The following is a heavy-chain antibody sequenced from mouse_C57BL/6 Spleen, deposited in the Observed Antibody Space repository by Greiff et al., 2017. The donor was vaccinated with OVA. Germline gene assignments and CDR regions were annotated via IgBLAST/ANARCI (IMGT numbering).Heavy chain of an antibody. D-gene: IGHD2-14*01. J-gene: IGHJ4*01. Sequence: EVQVVESGPGLVKPSQSLSLTCSVTGYSITSGYYWNWIRQFPGNKLEWMGYISYDGSNNYNPSLKNRISITRDTSKNQFFLKLNSVTTEDTATYYCARDRGYRAMDYWGQGTSVTVSS. CDR3: ARDRGYRAMDY. CDR2: ISYDGSN. CDR1: GYSITSGYY. V-gene: IGHV3-6*01.